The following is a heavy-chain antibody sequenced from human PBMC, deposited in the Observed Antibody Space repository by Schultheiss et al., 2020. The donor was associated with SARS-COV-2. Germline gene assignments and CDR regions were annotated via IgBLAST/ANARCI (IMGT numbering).Heavy chain of an antibody. CDR3: ARDQKQWLVRPYYYYGMDV. J-gene: IGHJ6*02. CDR2: ISAYNGNT. Sequence: ASVKVSCKASGYTFTSYAMHWVRQAPGQRLEWMGWISAYNGNTNYAQKLQGRVITTTDTSTSTAYMELRSLTSDDTAVYYCARDQKQWLVRPYYYYGMDVWGQGTTVTVSS. D-gene: IGHD6-19*01. V-gene: IGHV1-18*01. CDR1: GYTFTSYA.